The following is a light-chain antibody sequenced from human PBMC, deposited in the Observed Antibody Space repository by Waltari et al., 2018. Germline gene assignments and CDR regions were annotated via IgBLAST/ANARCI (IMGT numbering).Light chain of an antibody. V-gene: IGKV1-8*01. J-gene: IGKJ2*01. Sequence: AIRMTQSPSSFSASTGDRVTITCRASQCISSYLAWYQQHPGKAPNLLIYAASTLQSGVPSRFSGSGSGTYFTLTISCLQSEDFATYYCQQYYSYPHTVGQGTKLEIK. CDR2: AAS. CDR1: QCISSY. CDR3: QQYYSYPHT.